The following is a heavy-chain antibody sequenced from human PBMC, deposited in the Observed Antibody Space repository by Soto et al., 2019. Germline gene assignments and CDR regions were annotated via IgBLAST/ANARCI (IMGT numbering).Heavy chain of an antibody. Sequence: GESLRLSCAASGFTFSSYGMHWVRQAPGKGLEWVAVIWYDGSNKYYADSVKGRFTISRDNSKNTLYLQMNSLRAEDTAVYYCARDFGSSYYFDYWGQGTLVTVSS. CDR2: IWYDGSNK. CDR1: GFTFSSYG. V-gene: IGHV3-33*01. J-gene: IGHJ4*02. CDR3: ARDFGSSYYFDY. D-gene: IGHD6-6*01.